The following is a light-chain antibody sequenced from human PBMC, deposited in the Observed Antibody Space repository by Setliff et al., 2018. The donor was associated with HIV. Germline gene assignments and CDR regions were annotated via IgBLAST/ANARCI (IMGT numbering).Light chain of an antibody. CDR1: SSDVVDYNY. CDR3: SSYTSSSTL. V-gene: IGLV2-14*03. CDR2: AVS. Sequence: VLTQPASVSGSPGQSITISCTGTSSDVVDYNYVSWYQQYPGKAPKLMIYAVSNRPSGVSNRFSGSKSGNTASLTISGLQAEDEADYYCSSYTSSSTLFGGGTKGTVL. J-gene: IGLJ2*01.